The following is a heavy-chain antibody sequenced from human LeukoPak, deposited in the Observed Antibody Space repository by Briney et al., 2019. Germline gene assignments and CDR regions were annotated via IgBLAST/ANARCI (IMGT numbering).Heavy chain of an antibody. J-gene: IGHJ6*03. CDR2: IIPILGIA. CDR3: ARADGPGVPYYCYMDV. V-gene: IGHV1-69*04. D-gene: IGHD3-3*01. CDR1: GGTFSSYA. Sequence: ASVKVSCKASGGTFSSYAISWVRQAPGQGLEWMGRIIPILGIANYAQKFQGRVTMTRDTSTSTVYMELSSLRSEDTAVYYCARADGPGVPYYCYMDVWGKGTTVTVSS.